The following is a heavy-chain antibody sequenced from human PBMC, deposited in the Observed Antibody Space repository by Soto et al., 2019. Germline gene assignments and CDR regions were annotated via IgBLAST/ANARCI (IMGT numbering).Heavy chain of an antibody. J-gene: IGHJ5*02. CDR1: GFTFSSSA. CDR2: ISSSAART. Sequence: GGSLRLSCAASGFTFSSSAMSWVRQAPGKGLEWVSSISSSAARTYYPDSVRGRFTISRDNSKNTLYLQMNSLRAEDTAVYYCAKSRVEAPVSWGQGTLVTVSS. CDR3: AKSRVEAPVS. V-gene: IGHV3-23*01.